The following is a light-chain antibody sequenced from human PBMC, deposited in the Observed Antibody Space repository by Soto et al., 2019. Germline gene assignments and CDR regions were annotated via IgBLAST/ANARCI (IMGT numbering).Light chain of an antibody. V-gene: IGKV2-30*01. Sequence: VVMTQSPLSLPVTLGQPASISCRSSQSLVYSDGNTYLNWFQQRPGQSQRRLIYKVSNRDSGVPYSFSGSGSGIDFTLKISRVEAEDVGVYYCMRGTHWPWTFGQGTKVEIK. J-gene: IGKJ1*01. CDR2: KVS. CDR1: QSLVYSDGNTY. CDR3: MRGTHWPWT.